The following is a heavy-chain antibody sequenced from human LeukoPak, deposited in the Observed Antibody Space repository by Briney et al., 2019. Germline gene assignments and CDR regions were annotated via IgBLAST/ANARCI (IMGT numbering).Heavy chain of an antibody. CDR1: GFTFSSYA. D-gene: IGHD3-10*01. CDR2: ISSSSSYI. CDR3: ARDRDPYYYGSGSYSTDY. V-gene: IGHV3-21*01. J-gene: IGHJ4*02. Sequence: GGSLRLSCAASGFTFSSYAMSWVRQAPGKGLEWVSSISSSSSYIYYADSVKGRFTISRDNAKNSLYLQMNSLRAEDTAVYYCARDRDPYYYGSGSYSTDYWGQGTLVTVSS.